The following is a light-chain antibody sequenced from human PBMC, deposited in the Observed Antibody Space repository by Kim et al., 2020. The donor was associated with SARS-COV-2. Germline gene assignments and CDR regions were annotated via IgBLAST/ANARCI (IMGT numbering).Light chain of an antibody. V-gene: IGKV3-20*01. J-gene: IGKJ2*01. CDR2: ATS. Sequence: EIVLTQSPVTLSLSPGERVTLSCRASQSVSSIYLAWYQQKPGQAPRPLIYATSSRATGIPDRFSGSGSGTDITLTISRLEPEDFAMYYCQQYDDSPYTFGQGTKLEI. CDR1: QSVSSIY. CDR3: QQYDDSPYT.